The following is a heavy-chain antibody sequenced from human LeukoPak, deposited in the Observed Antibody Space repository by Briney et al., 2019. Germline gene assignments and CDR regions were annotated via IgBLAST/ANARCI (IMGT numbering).Heavy chain of an antibody. CDR2: ISYDGSNK. Sequence: PGGSLRLSCAASGFTFSSYAMHWVRQAPGKGLEWVAVISYDGSNKYYADSVKGRFTVSRDNSKNTLYLQMNSLRAEDTAVYYCARGYGAKMGEFDYWGQGTLVTVSS. CDR1: GFTFSSYA. D-gene: IGHD4-17*01. CDR3: ARGYGAKMGEFDY. J-gene: IGHJ4*02. V-gene: IGHV3-30*04.